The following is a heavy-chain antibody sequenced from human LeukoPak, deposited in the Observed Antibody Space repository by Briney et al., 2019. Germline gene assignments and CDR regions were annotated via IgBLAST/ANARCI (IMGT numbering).Heavy chain of an antibody. CDR1: GFTFSSYW. CDR3: ARDISSGGLYNWFDP. J-gene: IGHJ5*02. V-gene: IGHV3-74*01. Sequence: GGSLRLSCAASGFTFSSYWMHWVRQAPGKGLVWVSRLNGDGSSTNYADSVKGRFTISRGNAKNTLFLQMNSLRAEDTAVYYCARDISSGGLYNWFDPWGQGTLVTVSS. CDR2: LNGDGSST. D-gene: IGHD5-12*01.